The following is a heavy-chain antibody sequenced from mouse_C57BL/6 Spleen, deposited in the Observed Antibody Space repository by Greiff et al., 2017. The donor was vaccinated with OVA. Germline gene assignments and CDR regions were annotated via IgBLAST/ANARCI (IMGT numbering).Heavy chain of an antibody. D-gene: IGHD1-1*01. CDR2: IYPGSGST. CDR3: ARSDYYGSSYDYYAMDY. Sequence: QVQLQQPGAELVKPGASVKMSCKASGYTFTSYWITWVKQRPGQGLEWIGDIYPGSGSTNYNEKFKSKATLTVDTSSSTAYMQLSSLTSEDSAVYYCARSDYYGSSYDYYAMDYWGQGTSGTVSS. J-gene: IGHJ4*01. CDR1: GYTFTSYW. V-gene: IGHV1-55*01.